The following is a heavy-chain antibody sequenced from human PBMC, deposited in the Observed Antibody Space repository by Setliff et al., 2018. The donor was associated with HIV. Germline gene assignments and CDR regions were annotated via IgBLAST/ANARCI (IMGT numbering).Heavy chain of an antibody. J-gene: IGHJ6*02. CDR3: ARDLQYRYCSGDGCDSLDGDV. V-gene: IGHV3-21*05. Sequence: GGSLRLSCAASGFTFSSYSMNWVRQAPGGGLEWVSFISVSGFYIHYADFVKGRFTISRDNARNSVSLQLNSLRAEDTAVYYCARDLQYRYCSGDGCDSLDGDVWGQGTAVTVSS. D-gene: IGHD2-15*01. CDR1: GFTFSSYS. CDR2: ISVSGFYI.